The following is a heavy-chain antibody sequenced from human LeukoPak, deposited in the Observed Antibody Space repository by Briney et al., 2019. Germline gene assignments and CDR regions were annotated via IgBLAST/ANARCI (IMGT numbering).Heavy chain of an antibody. J-gene: IGHJ5*02. CDR2: IYHSGST. V-gene: IGHV4-30-2*01. Sequence: SQTLSLTCTVSGGSLSSGGYYWSWIRQPPGKGLEWIGYIYHSGSTYYNPSLKSRVTISVDRSKNQFSLKLSSVTAADTAVYYCARGDVEQLEGIDPWGQGTLVTVSS. CDR3: ARGDVEQLEGIDP. CDR1: GGSLSSGGYY. D-gene: IGHD6-6*01.